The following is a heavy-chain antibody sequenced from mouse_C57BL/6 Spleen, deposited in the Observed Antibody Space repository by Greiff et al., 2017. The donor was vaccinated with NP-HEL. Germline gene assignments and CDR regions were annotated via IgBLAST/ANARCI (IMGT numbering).Heavy chain of an antibody. J-gene: IGHJ2*01. D-gene: IGHD1-1*01. CDR2: IDPSDSYT. V-gene: IGHV1-50*01. CDR3: ARRKTTVVATDY. CDR1: GYTFTSYW. Sequence: QVQLQQPGAELVKPGASVKLSCKASGYTFTSYWMQWVKQRPGQGLEWIGEIDPSDSYTNYTQKFKGKATLTVDTSSSTAYMQLSSLTSEDSAVYYCARRKTTVVATDYWGQGTTLTVSS.